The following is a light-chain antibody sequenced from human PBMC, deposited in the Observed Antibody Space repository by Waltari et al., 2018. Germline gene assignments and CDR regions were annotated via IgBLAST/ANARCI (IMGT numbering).Light chain of an antibody. CDR2: YDD. CDR1: RPINGNTP. CDR3: AAWDDSLSGLV. V-gene: IGLV1-36*01. Sequence: QSVLPQPTTLSVVRRQRVTRICAGSRPINGNTPVYRYMQHPGKAPKLLIYYDDLLPSGASDRFSGSKSGTSASRAISGLQSEDEADYYCAAWDDSLSGLVVGGGTKLTVL. J-gene: IGLJ2*01.